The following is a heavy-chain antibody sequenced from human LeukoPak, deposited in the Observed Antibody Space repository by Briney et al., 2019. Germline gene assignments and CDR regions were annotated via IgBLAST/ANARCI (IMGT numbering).Heavy chain of an antibody. V-gene: IGHV1-2*02. CDR2: INPNSGGT. D-gene: IGHD6-6*01. Sequence: GASVTVSFTASGYTFTVYYMHWVRQAPGQGLEWMGWINPNSGGTNYAQKFQGRVTITRDTSISTAYMELSRLRSDDTAVYYCASSSFVPPYYFDYWGQGTLVTVSS. CDR3: ASSSFVPPYYFDY. J-gene: IGHJ4*02. CDR1: GYTFTVYY.